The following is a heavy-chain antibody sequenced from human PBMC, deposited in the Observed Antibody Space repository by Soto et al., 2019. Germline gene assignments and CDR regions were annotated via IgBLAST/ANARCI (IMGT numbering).Heavy chain of an antibody. CDR3: AKDLGDFWSGSLGFWGMDV. V-gene: IGHV3-23*01. Sequence: PGGSLRLSCAASGFTFSSYAMSWVRQAPGKGLEWVSAISGSGGSTYYADSVKGRFTISRDNSKNTLYLQMNSLRAEDTAVYYCAKDLGDFWSGSLGFWGMDVWGQGTTVTVSS. CDR1: GFTFSSYA. D-gene: IGHD3-3*01. J-gene: IGHJ6*02. CDR2: ISGSGGST.